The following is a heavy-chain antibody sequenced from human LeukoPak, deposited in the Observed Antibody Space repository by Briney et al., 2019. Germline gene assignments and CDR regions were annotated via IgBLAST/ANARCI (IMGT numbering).Heavy chain of an antibody. Sequence: SETLSLTCTVSGGSISSYYWSWIRQPPGKGLEWIGYIYYSGSTNYNPSLKSRVTISVDTSKNQFSLKLSSVTAADTAVYYCARGGYSYSSSWYYFDYWGQGALVTVSS. D-gene: IGHD6-13*01. V-gene: IGHV4-59*08. CDR3: ARGGYSYSSSWYYFDY. J-gene: IGHJ4*02. CDR1: GGSISSYY. CDR2: IYYSGST.